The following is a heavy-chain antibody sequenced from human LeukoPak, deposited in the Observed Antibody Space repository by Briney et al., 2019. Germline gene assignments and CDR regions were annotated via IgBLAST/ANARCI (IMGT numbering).Heavy chain of an antibody. CDR3: AREPHYDLLTGYASGYLDL. Sequence: ASVKVSCKASGYTFTGYYMHWVRQAPGQGLEWMGWINSNSGDTNYAQKFQGRVTMTRDTSISTAYMELSRLRPDDTAVYYCAREPHYDLLTGYASGYLDLWGRGTLLTVSS. CDR1: GYTFTGYY. J-gene: IGHJ2*01. CDR2: INSNSGDT. V-gene: IGHV1-2*02. D-gene: IGHD3-9*01.